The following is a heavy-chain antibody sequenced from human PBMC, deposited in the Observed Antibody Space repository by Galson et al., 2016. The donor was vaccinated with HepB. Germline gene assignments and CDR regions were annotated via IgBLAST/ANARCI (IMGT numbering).Heavy chain of an antibody. V-gene: IGHV3-49*03. D-gene: IGHD4-11*01. CDR1: GFSFGDDG. Sequence: SLRLSCAASGFSFGDDGVSWFRQAPGKGLEWVAFIRSKTYGGTREYAASVKGRFTISRDDSKTIAYLQMNSLNTEDTAVYFCTRALVTTGDWMYYGMDVWGQGTTVTASS. CDR2: IRSKTYGGTR. CDR3: TRALVTTGDWMYYGMDV. J-gene: IGHJ6*02.